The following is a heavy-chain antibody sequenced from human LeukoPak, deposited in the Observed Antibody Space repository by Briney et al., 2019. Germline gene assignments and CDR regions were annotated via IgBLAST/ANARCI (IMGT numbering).Heavy chain of an antibody. CDR2: ISYDGSNK. J-gene: IGHJ3*02. D-gene: IGHD6-19*01. CDR3: AKDRGVWLVSAFDI. V-gene: IGHV3-30*18. Sequence: LSLTCTVSGGSLSSSPYYWGWIRQPPGKGLEWVAVISYDGSNKYYADSVKGRFTISRDNSKNTLYLQMNSLRAEDTAVYYCAKDRGVWLVSAFDIWGQGTMVTVSS. CDR1: GGSLSS.